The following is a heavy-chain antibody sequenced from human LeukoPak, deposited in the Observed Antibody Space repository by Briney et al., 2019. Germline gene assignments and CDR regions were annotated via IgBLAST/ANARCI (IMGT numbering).Heavy chain of an antibody. CDR1: GFTFSSYW. D-gene: IGHD3-10*02. J-gene: IGHJ4*02. V-gene: IGHV3-74*01. CDR2: INSDGSST. Sequence: GGSLRLSCAASGFTFSSYWMHWVRQAPGKGLVWVSRINSDGSSTSYADSVKGRFTISRDNAKNTLYLQMNSLRAEDMAVYYCAKDCSRWALDYWGQGTLVTVSS. CDR3: AKDCSRWALDY.